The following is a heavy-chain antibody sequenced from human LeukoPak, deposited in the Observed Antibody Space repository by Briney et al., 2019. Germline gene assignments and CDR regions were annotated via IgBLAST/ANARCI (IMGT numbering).Heavy chain of an antibody. CDR3: ARGPRVVPSSGSYYSPFRY. J-gene: IGHJ4*02. V-gene: IGHV4-59*01. CDR2: IYYTGST. Sequence: SETLSLTCSFSIVSIKNYYWNWIRQSPGKGLQWIGYIYYTGSTDYNFSLKSRVTISLDTSENQFSLRLNSVTAADSAVYYCARGPRVVPSSGSYYSPFRYWGQGTLVTVSS. CDR1: IVSIKNYY. D-gene: IGHD3-10*01.